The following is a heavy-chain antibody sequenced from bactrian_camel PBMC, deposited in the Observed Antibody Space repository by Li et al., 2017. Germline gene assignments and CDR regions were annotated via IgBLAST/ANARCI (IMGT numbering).Heavy chain of an antibody. V-gene: IGHV3-3*01. CDR3: AADRNLAYGCGYFQEIKWSS. Sequence: VQLVESGGDSVQAGGSLRLSCAHSGRSYSRWCMGWFREVSGKEREGLATIDYSGMTAYADSVKGRFTISQDNAKNVVYLQMNKLRPEDTAMYYCAADRNLAYGCGYFQEIKWSSWGQGTQVTVS. J-gene: IGHJ4*01. D-gene: IGHD2*01. CDR2: IDYSGMT. CDR1: GRSYSRWC.